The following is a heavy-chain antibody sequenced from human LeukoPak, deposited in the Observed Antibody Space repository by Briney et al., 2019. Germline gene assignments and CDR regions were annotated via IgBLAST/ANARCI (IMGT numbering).Heavy chain of an antibody. D-gene: IGHD3-3*01. CDR3: ARGSFGWSGYQYAEYFQH. CDR2: IYYSGST. CDR1: GGSISSYY. V-gene: IGHV4-59*01. Sequence: SETLSLTCTVSGGSISSYYWSWIQQPPGKGLEWIGYIYYSGSTNYNPSLKSRVTISVDTSKNQFSLKLSSVTAADTAVYYCARGSFGWSGYQYAEYFQHWGQGTLVTVSS. J-gene: IGHJ1*01.